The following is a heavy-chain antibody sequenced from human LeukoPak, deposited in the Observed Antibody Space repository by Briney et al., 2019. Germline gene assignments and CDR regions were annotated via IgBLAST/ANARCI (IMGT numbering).Heavy chain of an antibody. V-gene: IGHV4-34*01. CDR1: GESFSGHY. Sequence: SETLSLTCAVYGESFSGHYWTWVRQPPGKGLEWIGDINHSGRTTYNPSLKSRVIISVDTSKNLFSLNLTSVTAADTAVYYCTRPWQRRYYMDVWGKGTTVAVSS. CDR2: INHSGRT. CDR3: TRPWQRRYYMDV. J-gene: IGHJ6*03.